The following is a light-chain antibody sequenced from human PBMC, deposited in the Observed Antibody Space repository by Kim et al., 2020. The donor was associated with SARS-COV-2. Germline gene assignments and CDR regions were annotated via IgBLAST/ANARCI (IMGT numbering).Light chain of an antibody. Sequence: SYELTQPPSVSVAPGKTAGITCGGNNIGSKSVHWYQQKPGQAPVLVIYYDSDRPSGIPERFSGSNSGNTATLTISRVEAGDEADYYCQVWDSSSDHLVVF. CDR2: YDS. J-gene: IGLJ2*01. CDR1: NIGSKS. CDR3: QVWDSSSDHLVV. V-gene: IGLV3-21*04.